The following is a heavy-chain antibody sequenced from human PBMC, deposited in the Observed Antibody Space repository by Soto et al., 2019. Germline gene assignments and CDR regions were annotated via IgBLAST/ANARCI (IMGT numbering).Heavy chain of an antibody. CDR1: GGSISSSSFY. J-gene: IGHJ5*02. CDR2: TYYSGST. D-gene: IGHD4-17*01. V-gene: IGHV4-39*01. CDR3: ARLPHIYDYGKYNWFDP. Sequence: SETLSLTCTVSGGSISSSSFYWGWIRQPPGKVLEWIVSTYYSGSTYYNPSLKSRVTISLDTSNNQFSLKLSSVTSADTAVYYCARLPHIYDYGKYNWFDPWGQGTLVTVS.